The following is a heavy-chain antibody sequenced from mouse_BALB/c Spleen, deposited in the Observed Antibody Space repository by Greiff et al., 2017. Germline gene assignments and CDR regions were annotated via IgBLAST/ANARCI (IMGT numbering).Heavy chain of an antibody. J-gene: IGHJ2*01. CDR3: ARELRGGFDY. D-gene: IGHD1-1*01. Sequence: EVKLVESGGGLVQPGGSRKLSCAASGFTFSSFGMHWVRQAPEKGLEWVAYISSGSSTIYYADTVKGRFTISRDNPKNTLFLQMTSLRSEDTAMYYCARELRGGFDYWGQGTTLTGSS. V-gene: IGHV5-17*02. CDR2: ISSGSSTI. CDR1: GFTFSSFG.